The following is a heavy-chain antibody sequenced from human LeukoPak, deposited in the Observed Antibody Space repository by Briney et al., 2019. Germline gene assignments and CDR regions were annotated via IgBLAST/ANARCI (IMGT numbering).Heavy chain of an antibody. V-gene: IGHV7-4-1*02. CDR2: INTNTGNP. CDR1: GYTFTSYA. Sequence: GASVKVSCKASGYTFTSYAMNWVRQAPGQGFEWMGWINTNTGNPTYAQGFTGRFVFSLDTSVSTAYLQISSLKAEDTAVYYCARDVPGGGEDAFDIWGQGTMVTVSS. CDR3: ARDVPGGGEDAFDI. J-gene: IGHJ3*02. D-gene: IGHD2-21*01.